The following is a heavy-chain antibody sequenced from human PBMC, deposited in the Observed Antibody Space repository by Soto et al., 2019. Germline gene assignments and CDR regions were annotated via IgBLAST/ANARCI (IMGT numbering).Heavy chain of an antibody. CDR1: GGTFSSYA. CDR3: ARDGGYYSNY. J-gene: IGHJ4*02. V-gene: IGHV1-69*05. CDR2: IIPIFGTA. Sequence: SVKVSCKASGGTFSSYAISWVRQAPGQWFEWMGGIIPIFGTANYAQKLQGRVTMTTDTSTSTAYMELRSLRSDDTAVYYCARDGGYYSNYWGQGTLVTVSS. D-gene: IGHD3-22*01.